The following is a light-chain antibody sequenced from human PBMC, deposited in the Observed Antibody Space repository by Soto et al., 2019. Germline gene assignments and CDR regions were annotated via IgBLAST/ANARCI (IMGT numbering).Light chain of an antibody. V-gene: IGKV1-27*01. Sequence: DIQMTQSPSSLSASVGDRVTITCRASQGISNYLAWYQQKPGKVPKLLIYAASTLQSGVPSRFSGSGSGTDFTLNILSLQPEDVAPYYCKKYNSAPHTFGQGTKLEIK. CDR2: AAS. CDR1: QGISNY. CDR3: KKYNSAPHT. J-gene: IGKJ2*01.